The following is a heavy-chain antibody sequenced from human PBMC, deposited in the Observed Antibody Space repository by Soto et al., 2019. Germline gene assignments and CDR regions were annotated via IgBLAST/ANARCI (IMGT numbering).Heavy chain of an antibody. D-gene: IGHD5-18*01. Sequence: GGSLRLSCAASGFTFSNYWMTWVRQAPGKGLEWVTNIKEDGSEKYYVDSVKGRFTISKDNAKNSLYLQMNSLRAEDTAVYYCARGRDTDYWGQGILVTVSS. CDR2: IKEDGSEK. CDR3: ARGRDTDY. J-gene: IGHJ4*02. CDR1: GFTFSNYW. V-gene: IGHV3-7*01.